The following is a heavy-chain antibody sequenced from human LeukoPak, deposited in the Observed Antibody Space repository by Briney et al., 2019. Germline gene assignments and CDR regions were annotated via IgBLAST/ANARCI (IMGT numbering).Heavy chain of an antibody. Sequence: RGSLRLSCAASGFTFSSYGMHWVRQAPGKGLEWVAVISYDGSNKYYADSVKGRFTISRDNSKNTLYLQMNSLRAEDTAVYYCAKDLKGSSWYLDYWGQGTLVTVSS. CDR3: AKDLKGSSWYLDY. J-gene: IGHJ4*02. V-gene: IGHV3-30*18. CDR2: ISYDGSNK. CDR1: GFTFSSYG.